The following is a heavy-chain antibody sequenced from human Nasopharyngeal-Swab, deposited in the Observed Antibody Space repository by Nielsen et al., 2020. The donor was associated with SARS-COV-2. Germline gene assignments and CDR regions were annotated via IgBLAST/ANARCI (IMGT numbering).Heavy chain of an antibody. Sequence: RQAPGKGLEWIGKINHSGSTNYNPSLKSRVTISVDTSKNQFSLKLSSVTAADTAVYYCAREGDIVATTYFDYWGQGTLVTVSS. V-gene: IGHV4-34*01. CDR2: INHSGST. D-gene: IGHD5-12*01. CDR3: AREGDIVATTYFDY. J-gene: IGHJ4*02.